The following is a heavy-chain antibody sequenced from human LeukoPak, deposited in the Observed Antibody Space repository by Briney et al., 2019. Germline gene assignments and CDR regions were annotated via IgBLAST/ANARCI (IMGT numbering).Heavy chain of an antibody. Sequence: GGSLRLSCAASGFTFSSYGMHWVRQAPGKGLEWVAVISYDGSNKYYADSVKGRFTISRDNSKNTLYLQMNSLRAEDTAVYYCAKDFTIFGEPYGMDVWGQGTTVTVSS. CDR3: AKDFTIFGEPYGMDV. D-gene: IGHD3-3*01. CDR1: GFTFSSYG. CDR2: ISYDGSNK. J-gene: IGHJ6*02. V-gene: IGHV3-30*18.